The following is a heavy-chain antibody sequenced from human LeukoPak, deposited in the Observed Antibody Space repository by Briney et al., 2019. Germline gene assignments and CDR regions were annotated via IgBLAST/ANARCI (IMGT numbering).Heavy chain of an antibody. CDR2: IYYSGST. CDR1: GGSISSSSYY. V-gene: IGHV4-39*01. D-gene: IGHD1-1*01. Sequence: PSETLSLTCTVSGGSISSSSYYWGWIRQPPGKGLEWIGSIYYSGSTYYNPSLKSRVTISVDTSENQFCLKLSSVTAADTAVYYCARLPNVLPDYWGQGTLVTVSS. CDR3: ARLPNVLPDY. J-gene: IGHJ4*02.